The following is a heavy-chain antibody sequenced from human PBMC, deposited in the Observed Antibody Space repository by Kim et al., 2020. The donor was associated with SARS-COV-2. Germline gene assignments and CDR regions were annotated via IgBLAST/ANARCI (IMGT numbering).Heavy chain of an antibody. CDR3: ASPFLRYFDWFRFDY. D-gene: IGHD3-9*01. CDR2: IYYSGST. V-gene: IGHV4-39*01. J-gene: IGHJ4*02. CDR1: GGSISSSSYY. Sequence: SETLSLTCTVSGGSISSSSYYWGWIRQPPGKGLEWIGSIYYSGSTYYNPSLKSRVTISVDTSKNQFSLKLSSVTAADTAVYYCASPFLRYFDWFRFDYWGQGTLVTVSS.